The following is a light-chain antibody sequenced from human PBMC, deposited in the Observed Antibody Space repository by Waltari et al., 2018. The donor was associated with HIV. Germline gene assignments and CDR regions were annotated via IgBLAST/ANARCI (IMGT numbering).Light chain of an antibody. CDR1: QSVSSN. Sequence: EIVMTQSPATLSVSPGERATLSCRASQSVSSNLAWYQQKPGQAPRLLIYGASTRATSIPGRFSGSGSGTEFTLTISSLQSEDFAVYYCQQYNNWPLTFGPGTKVDIK. J-gene: IGKJ3*01. V-gene: IGKV3-15*01. CDR3: QQYNNWPLT. CDR2: GAS.